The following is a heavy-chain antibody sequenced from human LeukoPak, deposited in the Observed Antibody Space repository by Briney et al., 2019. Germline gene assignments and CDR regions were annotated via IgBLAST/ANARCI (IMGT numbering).Heavy chain of an antibody. CDR1: GGSFSGYY. CDR2: INHSGST. CDR3: ARFPYNWNWDHDAFDI. J-gene: IGHJ3*02. Sequence: SETLPLTCAVYGGSFSGYYWSWIRQPPGKGLEWIGEINHSGSTNYNPSLKSRDTLSVDTSKNQFSLKLSSVTAADTAVYYCARFPYNWNWDHDAFDIWGQGTMVTVSS. D-gene: IGHD1-7*01. V-gene: IGHV4-34*01.